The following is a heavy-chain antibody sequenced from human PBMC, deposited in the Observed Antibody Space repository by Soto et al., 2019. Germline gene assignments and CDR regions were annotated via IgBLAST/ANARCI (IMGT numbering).Heavy chain of an antibody. J-gene: IGHJ6*02. V-gene: IGHV1-69*13. CDR2: IIPIFGTA. CDR1: GGTFSSYA. D-gene: IGHD6-13*01. Sequence: SVKVSCKASGGTFSSYAISWVRQAPGQGLEWMGGIIPIFGTANYAQKFQGRVTITADESTSTAYMELSSLRSEDTAVYYCASDQGYSSSWSLPYYYYYGMDVWGQGTTVTVSS. CDR3: ASDQGYSSSWSLPYYYYYGMDV.